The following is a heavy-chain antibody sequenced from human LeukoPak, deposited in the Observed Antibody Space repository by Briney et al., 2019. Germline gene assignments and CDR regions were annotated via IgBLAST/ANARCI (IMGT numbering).Heavy chain of an antibody. CDR1: GDTFSSYA. J-gene: IGHJ4*02. CDR3: AYSYGYYFDY. D-gene: IGHD5-18*01. V-gene: IGHV1-69*04. CDR2: IIPILGIA. Sequence: SVKVSCKGSGDTFSSYAISWVRQAPGQGLEWMGRIIPILGIANYAQKFQGRVTITADKSTSTAYMELSSLRSEDTAVYYCAYSYGYYFDYWGQGTLVTVSS.